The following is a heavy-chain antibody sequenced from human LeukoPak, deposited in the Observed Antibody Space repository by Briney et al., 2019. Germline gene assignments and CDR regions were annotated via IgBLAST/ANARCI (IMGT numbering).Heavy chain of an antibody. Sequence: PSETLSLTCTVSGYSLSSGFFCDWIRQSPGKGLEWIGYIYYSGSTNYNPSLKSRVTISVDTSKNQFSLKLSSVTAADTAVYYCARQAYYYDSSGYGRFDWVYWGQGTLVTVSS. J-gene: IGHJ4*02. V-gene: IGHV4-38-2*02. CDR3: ARQAYYYDSSGYGRFDWVY. D-gene: IGHD3-22*01. CDR2: IYYSGST. CDR1: GYSLSSGFF.